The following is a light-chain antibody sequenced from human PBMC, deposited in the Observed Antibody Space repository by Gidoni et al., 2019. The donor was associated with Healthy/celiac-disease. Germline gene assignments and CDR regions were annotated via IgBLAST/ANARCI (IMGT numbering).Light chain of an antibody. J-gene: IGKJ2*04. CDR2: SAT. V-gene: IGKV1-39*01. CDR3: QQSYSTPACS. Sequence: DIQLTQSPPSLSASVGDSVTITCRASQSISTYLNRYQQKPGKVPNLLIYSATSLQSGGPSTCSGSRSGADFTLPISSLQPEDFATDYCQQSYSTPACSFGQGTKLEIK. CDR1: QSISTY.